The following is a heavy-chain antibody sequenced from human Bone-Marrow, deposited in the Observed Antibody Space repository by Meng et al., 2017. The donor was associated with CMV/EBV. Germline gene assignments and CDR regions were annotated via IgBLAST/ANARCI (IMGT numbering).Heavy chain of an antibody. V-gene: IGHV1-8*01. CDR3: ARGASDYGGNAWVYYYGMDV. D-gene: IGHD4-23*01. CDR1: GYTFTSYD. J-gene: IGHJ6*02. Sequence: ASVQVSCKASGYTFTSYDINWVRQATGQGLEWMGWMNPNSGNTGYAQKFQGRVTMTRNTSISTAYMELSSLRSEDTAVYYCARGASDYGGNAWVYYYGMDVWGQGTTVTVSS. CDR2: MNPNSGNT.